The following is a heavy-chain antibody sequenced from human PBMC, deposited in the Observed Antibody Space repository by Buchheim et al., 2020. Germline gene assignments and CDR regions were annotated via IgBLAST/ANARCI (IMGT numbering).Heavy chain of an antibody. D-gene: IGHD3-10*01. CDR1: GFTFSSYG. CDR3: ARSREIGDAFDI. J-gene: IGHJ3*02. V-gene: IGHV3-33*01. Sequence: QVQLVESGGGVVQPGRSLRLSCAASGFTFSSYGMHWVRQAPGKGLEWVAVIWYDGSNKYYADSVKGRFTIYRDNSKNKLYLQMNSLRAEDTAVYYCARSREIGDAFDIWGQGT. CDR2: IWYDGSNK.